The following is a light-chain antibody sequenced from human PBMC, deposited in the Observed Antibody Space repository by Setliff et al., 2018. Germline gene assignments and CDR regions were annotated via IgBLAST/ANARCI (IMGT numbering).Light chain of an antibody. CDR3: QSTDDNVSASL. CDR2: DNT. Sequence: QSVLTQPPSVSGAPGQRVTISCIGSTFNIGSGYDVYWYQQHPGTAPKLLIYDNTSRPSGVPDRFSGSKSATSATLTITGLQAEDEADYYCQSTDDNVSASLFGGGTKVTVL. J-gene: IGLJ3*02. CDR1: TFNIGSGYD. V-gene: IGLV1-40*01.